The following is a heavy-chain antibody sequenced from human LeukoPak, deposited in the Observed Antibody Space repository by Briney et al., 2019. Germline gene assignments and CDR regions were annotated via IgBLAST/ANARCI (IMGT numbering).Heavy chain of an antibody. D-gene: IGHD2-2*01. CDR3: ARPQGIGYCSSTSCYSFDY. J-gene: IGHJ4*02. CDR1: AGSFSGYY. CDR2: INHSGST. V-gene: IGHV4-34*01. Sequence: SETLSLTCAVYAGSFSGYYWSWIPQPPGKGLEWIGEINHSGSTNYNPSLKSRVTISVDTSKNHFSLKLSSVTAADTAVYYCARPQGIGYCSSTSCYSFDYWGQGTLVTVSS.